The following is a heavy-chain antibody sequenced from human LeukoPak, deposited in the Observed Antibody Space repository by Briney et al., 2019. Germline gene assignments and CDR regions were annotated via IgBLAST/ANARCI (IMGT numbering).Heavy chain of an antibody. CDR1: GFTFSSYA. CDR3: ARAYSVRYGLGYYYMDV. V-gene: IGHV3-30*04. CDR2: ISYDGSNK. J-gene: IGHJ6*03. D-gene: IGHD5/OR15-5a*01. Sequence: GGSLRLSCAASGFTFSSYAMHWVRQAPGKGLEWVAVISYDGSNKYYADSVKGRFTISRDNSKNTLYLQMNSLRAEDTAVYYCARAYSVRYGLGYYYMDVWGKGTTVTISS.